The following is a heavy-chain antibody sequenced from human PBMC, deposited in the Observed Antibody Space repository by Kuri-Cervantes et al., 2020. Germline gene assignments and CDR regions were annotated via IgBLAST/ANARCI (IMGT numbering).Heavy chain of an antibody. CDR2: ISSSSSYI. D-gene: IGHD3-3*01. J-gene: IGHJ6*03. V-gene: IGHV3-21*01. CDR3: ARDHAYYDFWSGPLGYYYYYMDV. Sequence: GESLKISCAASGFTFSSYSMNWVRQAPGKGLEWVSSISSSSSYIYYADSVKGRFTISRDNAKNSLYLQMNSLRAEDTAVYYCARDHAYYDFWSGPLGYYYYYMDVWGKGTTVTVSS. CDR1: GFTFSSYS.